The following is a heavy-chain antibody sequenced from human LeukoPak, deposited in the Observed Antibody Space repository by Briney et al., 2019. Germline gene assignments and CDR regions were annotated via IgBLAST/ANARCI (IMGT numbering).Heavy chain of an antibody. D-gene: IGHD5-24*01. CDR2: IA. V-gene: IGHV1-69*05. CDR3: ARGDGYNYYYFEY. CDR1: GGTFSSYA. Sequence: SVKVSCKASGGTFSSYAISWVRQAPGQGLEWMGRIANYAQKFQGRVTITTDESTSTAFMELSSLRSEDTAVYYCARGDGYNYYYFEYWGQGTLVTVSS. J-gene: IGHJ4*02.